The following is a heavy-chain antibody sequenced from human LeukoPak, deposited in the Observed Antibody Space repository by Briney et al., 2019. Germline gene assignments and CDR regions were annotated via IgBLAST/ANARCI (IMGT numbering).Heavy chain of an antibody. V-gene: IGHV5-51*01. CDR3: ARYYFWTGSYFFDH. Sequence: GESLKISCKTSGFTFTTHWIAWVRQMPGEGLELVGIIFPGDSDTSYSPSFQGQVTISADKSSNTAYLQWSSLKASDTAMYYCARYYFWTGSYFFDHWGQGTLVTVSS. CDR1: GFTFTTHW. D-gene: IGHD3/OR15-3a*01. CDR2: IFPGDSDT. J-gene: IGHJ4*02.